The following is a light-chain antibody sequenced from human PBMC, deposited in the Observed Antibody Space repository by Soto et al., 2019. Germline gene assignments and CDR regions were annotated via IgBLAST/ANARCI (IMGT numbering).Light chain of an antibody. CDR2: EVS. V-gene: IGLV2-14*01. Sequence: QSVLTQPASVSGSPGQSITISCTGTSSDVGGYNYVSWYQQHPGKAPKLMIYEVSNRPSGVSDRFSGSKSGNTASLTISGLKAEDEADYYCSSYTSSTTYVLGIGNKLTVL. J-gene: IGLJ1*01. CDR1: SSDVGGYNY. CDR3: SSYTSSTTYV.